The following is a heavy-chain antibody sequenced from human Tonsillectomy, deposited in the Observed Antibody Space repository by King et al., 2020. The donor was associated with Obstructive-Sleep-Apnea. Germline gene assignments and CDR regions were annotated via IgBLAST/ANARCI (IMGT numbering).Heavy chain of an antibody. CDR1: GYRFANYF. J-gene: IGHJ4*02. CDR2: IYRGDASA. D-gene: IGHD3-3*01. CDR3: ARVYANYEIDY. Sequence: QLVQSGAVVKKPGESLKIFCKVSGYRFANYFIAWVRQMPGKGLEWMVIIYRGDASAKYSTSFQGQVTITVDKSITTAYLQWSSLKASDSAIYYCARVYANYEIDYWGQGTLVTVSS. V-gene: IGHV5-51*01.